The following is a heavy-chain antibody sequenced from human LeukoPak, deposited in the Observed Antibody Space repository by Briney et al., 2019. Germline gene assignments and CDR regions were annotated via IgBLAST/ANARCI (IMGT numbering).Heavy chain of an antibody. CDR1: GFTFNSYS. D-gene: IGHD4-11*01. CDR3: ARGQSMTRYY. J-gene: IGHJ4*02. V-gene: IGHV3-21*01. Sequence: GGSLRLSCAASGFTFNSYSMNWVRQAPGKGREWVSSIIGSNSYIYYADSMKGRFTISRDNAKNSLYLQMNSLRAEDTAVYYCARGQSMTRYYWGQGTLVTVSS. CDR2: IIGSNSYI.